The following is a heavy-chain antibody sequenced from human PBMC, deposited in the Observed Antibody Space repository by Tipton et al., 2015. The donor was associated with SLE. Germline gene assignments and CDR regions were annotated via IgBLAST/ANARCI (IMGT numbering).Heavy chain of an antibody. V-gene: IGHV4-39*07. CDR3: AREFDYYNSSYTRVAIDV. D-gene: IGHD3-22*01. CDR2: IDYSGRT. CDR1: GGSITSSGFY. Sequence: TLSLTCTVSGGSITSSGFYWGGVRQPPGKGLEWIGSIDYSGRTYSTPSLKSQVTISVDTSTNQFSLKLSSVTASDTAFYYGAREFDYYNSSYTRVAIDVWGQGTLVTVSS. J-gene: IGHJ3*01.